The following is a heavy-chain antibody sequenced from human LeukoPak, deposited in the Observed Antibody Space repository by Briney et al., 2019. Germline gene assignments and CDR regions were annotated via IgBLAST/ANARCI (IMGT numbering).Heavy chain of an antibody. CDR2: ISGSGGST. CDR3: AKDGGYCSGGSCYYHFDY. J-gene: IGHJ4*02. V-gene: IGHV3-23*01. Sequence: GGSLRLSCAASGFTFSSYAMSWVRQAPGKGLEWVSAISGSGGSTYYADSVKGRFTISRDNSKNTLYLQMNSLRAEDTAVYYCAKDGGYCSGGSCYYHFDYWGQGTLVTVSS. D-gene: IGHD2-15*01. CDR1: GFTFSSYA.